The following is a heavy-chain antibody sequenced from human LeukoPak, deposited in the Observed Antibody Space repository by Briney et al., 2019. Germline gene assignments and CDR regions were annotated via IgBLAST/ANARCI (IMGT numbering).Heavy chain of an antibody. J-gene: IGHJ4*02. D-gene: IGHD3-10*01. CDR3: TSRGGDY. CDR1: GFTFSGSA. V-gene: IGHV3-73*01. Sequence: PGASLRLSCAASGFTFSGSAMHWVRQASGKGLEWVGRIRSKANSYATAYAASVKGRFTISRDDSKNTTDLQMNSLKTEDTAVYYCTSRGGDYWGQGTLVTVSS. CDR2: IRSKANSYAT.